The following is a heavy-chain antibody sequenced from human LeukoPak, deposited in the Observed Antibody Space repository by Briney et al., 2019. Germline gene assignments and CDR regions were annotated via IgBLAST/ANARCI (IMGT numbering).Heavy chain of an antibody. Sequence: GGSLRLSCAASGFTFSSYEMNWVRQAPGKGLEWVSYISSSGSTIYYADSVKGRFTISRDSAKNSLYLQMNSLRAEDTAVYYCARAGSRYCSSTSCYEFWGQGTLVTVSS. J-gene: IGHJ4*02. D-gene: IGHD2-2*01. CDR2: ISSSGSTI. CDR1: GFTFSSYE. V-gene: IGHV3-48*03. CDR3: ARAGSRYCSSTSCYEF.